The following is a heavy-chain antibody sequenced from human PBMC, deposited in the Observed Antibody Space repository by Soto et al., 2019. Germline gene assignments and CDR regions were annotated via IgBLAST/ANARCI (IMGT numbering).Heavy chain of an antibody. CDR2: IYSVGSA. D-gene: IGHD6-13*01. CDR3: ARVHSSSYHYLDY. V-gene: IGHV3-66*01. Sequence: PGGSLRLSCAASGFTVSTYHMSWVRQAPGKGLEWISFIYSVGSADFADSVKGRFTISRDNSKNTLYLQMSSLRAEDTAVYYCARVHSSSYHYLDYWGQGT. J-gene: IGHJ4*02. CDR1: GFTVSTYH.